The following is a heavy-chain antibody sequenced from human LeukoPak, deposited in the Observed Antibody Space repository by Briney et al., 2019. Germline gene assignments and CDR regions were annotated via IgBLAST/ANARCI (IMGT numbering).Heavy chain of an antibody. Sequence: PGGSLRLSCAASGITVNTNGMHWVRQAPGKGLEWVALIWFDGSHKYYADSVKGRFTISRDNSKNTLYLQMDSLSADDTAVYYCARDREYSSSSSLDYWGQGILVTVSS. CDR1: GITVNTNG. CDR3: ARDREYSSSSSLDY. J-gene: IGHJ4*02. V-gene: IGHV3-33*01. D-gene: IGHD6-6*01. CDR2: IWFDGSHK.